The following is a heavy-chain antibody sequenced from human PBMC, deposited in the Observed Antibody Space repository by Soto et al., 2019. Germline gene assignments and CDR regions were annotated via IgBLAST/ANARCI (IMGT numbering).Heavy chain of an antibody. J-gene: IGHJ4*02. CDR1: GGSISSYY. CDR3: ARRYGYCFDY. Sequence: SETLSLTCTVSGGSISSYYWSWIRQPPGKGLEWIGYIYYSGSTNYNPSLKSRVTISVDTSKNQFSLKLSAVTAADTAVYYCARRYGYCFDYWGQGTLVTVSS. CDR2: IYYSGST. V-gene: IGHV4-59*08. D-gene: IGHD2-2*03.